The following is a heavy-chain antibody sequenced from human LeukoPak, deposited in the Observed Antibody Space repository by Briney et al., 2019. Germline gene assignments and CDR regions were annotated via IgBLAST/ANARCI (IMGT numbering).Heavy chain of an antibody. CDR3: AKTVGLLPDY. CDR2: INWNSGII. CDR1: GFSFGDYA. D-gene: IGHD2-15*01. Sequence: PGGSLRLSCAASGFSFGDYAMHWVRQAPGKGLEWVSSINWNSGIIDYADSVKGRFTISRDNAKNSLYLQMNSLRAEDTAVYYCAKTVGLLPDYWGQGTLVTVSS. J-gene: IGHJ4*02. V-gene: IGHV3-9*01.